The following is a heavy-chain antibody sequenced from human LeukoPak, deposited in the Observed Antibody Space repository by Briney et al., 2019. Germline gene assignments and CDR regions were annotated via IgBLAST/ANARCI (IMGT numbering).Heavy chain of an antibody. CDR2: MYYSGST. CDR1: GGSISSGSYY. J-gene: IGHJ5*02. CDR3: ARDARRGWFDP. D-gene: IGHD3-10*01. V-gene: IGHV4-61*01. Sequence: PSQTLSLTCSVSGGSISSGSYYWSSVRQPPGKGLEWIGYMYYSGSTNYHPSLKSRVTISVDTSKNQFSLKLSSVTAADTAVYYCARDARRGWFDPWGQGTLVTVSS.